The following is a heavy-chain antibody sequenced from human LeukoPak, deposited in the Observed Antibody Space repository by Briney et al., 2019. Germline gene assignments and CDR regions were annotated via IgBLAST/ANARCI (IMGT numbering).Heavy chain of an antibody. CDR1: GFTFSGSA. Sequence: GGSLRLSCAASGFTFSGSALHWVRQASGKGLEWVGRIRSTANGYATAYAASVKGRFTISRDDSKNTAYLQMNSLKTEDTAVYYCTRGLELGKWIHYYYYMDVWGKGTTVTISS. CDR2: IRSTANGYAT. J-gene: IGHJ6*03. D-gene: IGHD5-18*01. V-gene: IGHV3-73*01. CDR3: TRGLELGKWIHYYYYMDV.